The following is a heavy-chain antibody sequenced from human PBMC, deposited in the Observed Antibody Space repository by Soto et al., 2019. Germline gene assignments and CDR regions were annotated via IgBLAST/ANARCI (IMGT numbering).Heavy chain of an antibody. D-gene: IGHD5-18*01. V-gene: IGHV3-33*01. CDR2: IWYDGSNK. CDR1: GFTFSSYG. CDR3: ARGIQLWDAGCDV. J-gene: IGHJ6*02. Sequence: PGGSLRLSCAASGFTFSSYGMHWVRQAPGKGLEWVAVIWYDGSNKYYADSVKGRFTISRDNSKNTLYLQMNSLRAEDTAVYYCARGIQLWDAGCDVWGQGTTVTVSS.